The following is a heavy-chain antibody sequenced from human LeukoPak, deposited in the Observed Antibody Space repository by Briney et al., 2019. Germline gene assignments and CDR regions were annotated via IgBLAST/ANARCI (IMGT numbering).Heavy chain of an antibody. J-gene: IGHJ4*02. Sequence: GGSLRLSCAASGFTFSSYSMNWVRQAPGKGLEWVSSISSSSSYIYYADSVKGRFTISRDNAKSSLYLQMNSLRAEDTAVYYCARRGYCSSTSCYDENFDYWGQGALVTVSS. CDR1: GFTFSSYS. CDR2: ISSSSSYI. V-gene: IGHV3-21*01. D-gene: IGHD2-2*01. CDR3: ARRGYCSSTSCYDENFDY.